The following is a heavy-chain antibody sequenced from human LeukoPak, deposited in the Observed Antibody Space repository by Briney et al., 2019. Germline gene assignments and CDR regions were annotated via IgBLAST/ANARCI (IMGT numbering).Heavy chain of an antibody. Sequence: ASVKVSCKASGYTITSYYMHWVRQAPGQGLEWMGIINPSGGSTSYAQKFQGRVTMTRDTSTSTVYMELSSLRSEDTAVYYCARASNDSSGYTLGFDYWGQGTLVTVSS. D-gene: IGHD3-22*01. CDR2: INPSGGST. J-gene: IGHJ4*02. CDR3: ARASNDSSGYTLGFDY. V-gene: IGHV1-46*01. CDR1: GYTITSYY.